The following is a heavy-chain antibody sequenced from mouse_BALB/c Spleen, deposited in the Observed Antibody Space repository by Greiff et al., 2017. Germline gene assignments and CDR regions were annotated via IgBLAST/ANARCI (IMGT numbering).Heavy chain of an antibody. CDR3: TRDESDGYYGAMDY. CDR2: ISSGGSYT. CDR1: GFTFSSYT. J-gene: IGHJ4*01. V-gene: IGHV5-6-4*01. D-gene: IGHD2-3*01. Sequence: EVKLVESGGGLVKPGGSLKLSCAASGFTFSSYTMSWVRQTPEKRLEWVATISSGGSYTYYPDSVKGRFTISRDNAKNTLYLQMSSLKSEDTAMYDCTRDESDGYYGAMDYWGQGTSVTVSS.